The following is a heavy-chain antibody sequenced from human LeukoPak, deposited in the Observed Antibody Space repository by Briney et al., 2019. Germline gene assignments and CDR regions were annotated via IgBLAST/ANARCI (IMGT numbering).Heavy chain of an antibody. CDR1: GFTFSSYS. CDR3: ARSEITIFGVARVRLIDY. Sequence: PGGSLRLSCAASGFTFSSYSMNWVRQAPGKGLEWVSSISSSSSYIYYADSVKGRFTISRDNAKNSLYLQMNSLRAEDTAVYYCARSEITIFGVARVRLIDYWGQGTLVTVSS. CDR2: ISSSSSYI. J-gene: IGHJ4*02. D-gene: IGHD3-3*01. V-gene: IGHV3-21*01.